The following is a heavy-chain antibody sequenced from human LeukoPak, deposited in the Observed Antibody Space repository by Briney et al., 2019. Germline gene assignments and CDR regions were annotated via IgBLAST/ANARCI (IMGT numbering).Heavy chain of an antibody. V-gene: IGHV3-30*18. Sequence: GGSLRLSCAASGFTFSSYGMHWVRQAAGKGLEWVAVISYDGSNKYYTDSVKGRFTISRDNSKNTLYLQMNSLRAEDTAVYYCAKPHYCSSTSCYGESPFDYWGQGTLVTVSS. J-gene: IGHJ4*02. CDR2: ISYDGSNK. D-gene: IGHD2-2*01. CDR3: AKPHYCSSTSCYGESPFDY. CDR1: GFTFSSYG.